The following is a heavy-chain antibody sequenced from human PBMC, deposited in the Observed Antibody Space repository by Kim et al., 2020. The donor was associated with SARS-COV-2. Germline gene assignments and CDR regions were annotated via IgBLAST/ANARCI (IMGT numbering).Heavy chain of an antibody. CDR3: ARGHTPVVMVVVVVIKEYCLDV. D-gene: IGHD2-8*01. CDR1: GYTFTGYY. V-gene: IGHV1-2*02. CDR2: INPNSGGT. Sequence: ASVKVSCKASGYTFTGYYMHWVRQAPGQGLEWMGWINPNSGGTDYAQKFQGRVTMTRDTSISTAYMELSSLRSDDTAVYYCARGHTPVVMVVVVVIKEYCLDVWGQGTLVTVSS. J-gene: IGHJ5*01.